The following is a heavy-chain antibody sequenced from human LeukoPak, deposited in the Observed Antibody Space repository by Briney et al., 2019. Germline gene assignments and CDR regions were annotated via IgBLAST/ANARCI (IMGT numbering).Heavy chain of an antibody. CDR1: GGSFSGYY. D-gene: IGHD2-15*01. CDR3: ARGQSAIVY. CDR2: INHSGST. J-gene: IGHJ4*02. V-gene: IGHV4-34*01. Sequence: SETLSLTCAVYGGSFSGYYWSWIRQPPGKGLEWIGEINHSGSTNYNPSLKSRVTISVDTSKNQFSLKLSSVTAADTAVYYCARGQSAIVYWGQGTLVTVSS.